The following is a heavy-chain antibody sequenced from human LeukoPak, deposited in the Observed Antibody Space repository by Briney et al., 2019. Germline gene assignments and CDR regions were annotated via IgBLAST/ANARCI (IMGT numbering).Heavy chain of an antibody. CDR3: ARLQVHCGGDCYTRWFDP. CDR1: GGSVSSYY. V-gene: IGHV4-59*08. D-gene: IGHD2-21*02. J-gene: IGHJ5*02. CDR2: IYYSGST. Sequence: SETLSLTCTVSGGSVSSYYWSWIRQPPGKGLEWIAYIYYSGSTKYNPSLKSRFTISLDRSKNQFSLKLRSVTAEDTAVYYCARLQVHCGGDCYTRWFDPWGQGTLVTVSS.